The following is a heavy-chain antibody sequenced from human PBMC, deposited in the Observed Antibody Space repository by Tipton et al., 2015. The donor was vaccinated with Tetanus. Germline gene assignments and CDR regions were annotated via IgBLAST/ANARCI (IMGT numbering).Heavy chain of an antibody. CDR3: ARDRRDFAYDSRGFYSPLYYFDN. Sequence: TLSLTCTVSGGSISDKKYYWGWIRQAPGKGLEWLGYISHSGTTNYNPSLMSRVTLSLDTARGQFSLKLTSVTAADAAVYFCARDRRDFAYDSRGFYSPLYYFDNWGQGVRVTVSS. CDR2: ISHSGTT. CDR1: GGSISDKKYY. V-gene: IGHV4-30-4*01. D-gene: IGHD3-22*01. J-gene: IGHJ4*02.